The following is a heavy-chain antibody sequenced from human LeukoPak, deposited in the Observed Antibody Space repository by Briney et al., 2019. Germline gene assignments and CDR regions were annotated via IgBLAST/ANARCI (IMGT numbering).Heavy chain of an antibody. CDR2: INPSGGST. CDR3: ARGDILTGKSRNYQGSFDY. J-gene: IGHJ4*02. D-gene: IGHD3-9*01. V-gene: IGHV1-46*01. CDR1: GYTFTSYY. Sequence: ASVKVSCKASGYTFTSYYMHWVRQAPGQGLEWMGIINPSGGSTSYAQKFQGRVTMTRDTSTSTVYMELSSLRSEDTAVYYCARGDILTGKSRNYQGSFDYWGQGTLVTVSS.